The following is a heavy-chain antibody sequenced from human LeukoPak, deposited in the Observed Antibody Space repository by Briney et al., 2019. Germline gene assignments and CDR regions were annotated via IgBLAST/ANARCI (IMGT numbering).Heavy chain of an antibody. CDR3: ATDSSGYYYFDY. J-gene: IGHJ4*02. V-gene: IGHV1-24*01. Sequence: GASVKVSCKVSGYTLTGLSMHWVRQAPGKGLEWMGGFDPEDGETIYAQKFQGRVTMTEDTSTDTAYMELSSLRSEDTAVYYCATDSSGYYYFDYWGQGTLVTVSS. D-gene: IGHD3-22*01. CDR1: GYTLTGLS. CDR2: FDPEDGET.